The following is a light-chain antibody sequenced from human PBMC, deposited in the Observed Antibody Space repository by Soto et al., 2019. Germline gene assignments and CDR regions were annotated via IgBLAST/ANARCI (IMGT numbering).Light chain of an antibody. CDR2: GAS. CDR1: QSVSFN. Sequence: EIVMTQSPATLSVSPGERATLSCRASQSVSFNLAWYQQKPGQAPRLLIYGASTRATGIPARFSGSGSGTAFTLTISSLQSEDFAVYYCQQFNNWPRTFGQGTKVEIK. J-gene: IGKJ1*01. V-gene: IGKV3-15*01. CDR3: QQFNNWPRT.